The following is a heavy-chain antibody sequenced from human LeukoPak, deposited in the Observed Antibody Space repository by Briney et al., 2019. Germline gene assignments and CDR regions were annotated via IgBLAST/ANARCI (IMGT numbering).Heavy chain of an antibody. CDR2: IKGDGSQV. Sequence: GGSLRLSCAASEFTVSTNYMTWVRQTPGKGLVWVSRIKGDGSQVSYADFVKGRFTISRDNAKSTLYLQMDSLRAEDTAVYYCARSDWFDTWGQGTLVIVSS. CDR1: EFTVSTNY. V-gene: IGHV3-74*01. J-gene: IGHJ5*02. CDR3: ARSDWFDT.